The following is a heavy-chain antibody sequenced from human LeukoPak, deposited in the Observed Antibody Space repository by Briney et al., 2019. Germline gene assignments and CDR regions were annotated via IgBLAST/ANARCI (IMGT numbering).Heavy chain of an antibody. J-gene: IGHJ6*03. V-gene: IGHV4-59*01. CDR3: ARVPSDTAIKSRSNYCYMDV. D-gene: IGHD5-18*01. Sequence: PSETLSLTCTVSGGSISSYYWSWIRQPPGKGLEWIGYIYYSGSTNYNPSLKSRVTISVDTSKNQFSLKLSSVTAADTAVYYCARVPSDTAIKSRSNYCYMDVWGKGTTVTVSS. CDR2: IYYSGST. CDR1: GGSISSYY.